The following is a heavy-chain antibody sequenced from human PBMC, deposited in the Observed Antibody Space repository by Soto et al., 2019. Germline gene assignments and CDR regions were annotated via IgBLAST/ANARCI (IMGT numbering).Heavy chain of an antibody. V-gene: IGHV3-73*02. CDR2: IRSRAHSHAT. CDR3: ARAPYYGD. D-gene: IGHD3-10*01. CDR1: GFTFSDSS. Sequence: EVQLVESGGNLVQPGGSLKLSCAASGFTFSDSSIHWVRQASGKGLEWLGRIRSRAHSHATAYAASLTGRFIISRDDSKNTAYLQMNSLQIHDTAVYFCARAPYYGDWGQGTEVTVSP. J-gene: IGHJ3*01.